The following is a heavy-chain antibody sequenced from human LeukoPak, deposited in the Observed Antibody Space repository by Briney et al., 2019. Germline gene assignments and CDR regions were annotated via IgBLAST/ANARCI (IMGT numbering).Heavy chain of an antibody. CDR3: ASARESCIGSTCYEYFHH. J-gene: IGHJ1*01. Sequence: GGSLRLSCAASGFTVTTKTMAWVRQAPGRGLEWVSVFYSPGSTYYADSVHGRFTISRDTSLNTLFLQMNSLRVEDTAVYYCASARESCIGSTCYEYFHHWGQGTPLRVSS. V-gene: IGHV3-53*01. D-gene: IGHD3-22*01. CDR1: GFTVTTKT. CDR2: FYSPGST.